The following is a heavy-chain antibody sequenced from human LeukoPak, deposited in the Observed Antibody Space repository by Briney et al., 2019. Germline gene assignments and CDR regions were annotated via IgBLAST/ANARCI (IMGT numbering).Heavy chain of an antibody. J-gene: IGHJ4*02. Sequence: GGSLRLSCAASAASGFTFRSYWMSWVRQAPGKGLEWVANIKQDGSDKYYVDSVKGRFTISRDNAKNSLYLQMNSLRDEDTAVYYCARSRNTDYWGQGTLVTVSS. CDR3: ARSRNTDY. CDR2: IKQDGSDK. D-gene: IGHD1-14*01. CDR1: GFTFRSYW. V-gene: IGHV3-7*01.